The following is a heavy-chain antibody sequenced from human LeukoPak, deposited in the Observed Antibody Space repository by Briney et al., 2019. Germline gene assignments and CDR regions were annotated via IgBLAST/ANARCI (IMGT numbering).Heavy chain of an antibody. CDR3: ARGPYYDFWSGYFPEFDY. V-gene: IGHV3-48*01. CDR2: ISSSSSTI. Sequence: GGSLRLSCVVSGFTFSSYSMNWVRQAPGKGLEWVSYISSSSSTIYYADSVEGRFTISRDNAKNSLYLQMNSLRAEDTAVYYCARGPYYDFWSGYFPEFDYWGQGTLVTVSS. D-gene: IGHD3-3*01. J-gene: IGHJ4*02. CDR1: GFTFSSYS.